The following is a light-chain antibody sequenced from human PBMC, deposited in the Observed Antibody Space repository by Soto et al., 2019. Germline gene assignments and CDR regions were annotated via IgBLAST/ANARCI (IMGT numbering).Light chain of an antibody. Sequence: EIVMTQSPATLSVSPGERATLSCRASQRVSSKLAWFQQQPGRAPRLLIYATSARATGIPARLSGSGSGTEFTLTISSLQSEDFAVYYCQQYSEWPLTFGGGTRVEIK. CDR3: QQYSEWPLT. CDR1: QRVSSK. J-gene: IGKJ4*01. CDR2: ATS. V-gene: IGKV3-15*01.